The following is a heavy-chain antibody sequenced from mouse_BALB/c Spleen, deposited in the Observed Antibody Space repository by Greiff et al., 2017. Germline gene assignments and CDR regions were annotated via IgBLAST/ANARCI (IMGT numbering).Heavy chain of an antibody. D-gene: IGHD1-1*01. CDR1: GFTFSSFG. CDR2: ISSGSSTI. CDR3: ARRNYGSSYWYFDV. J-gene: IGHJ1*01. Sequence: EVKVVESGGGLVQPGGSRKLSCAASGFTFSSFGMHWVRQAPEKGLEWVAYISSGSSTIYYADTVKGRFTISRDNPKNTLFLQMTSLRSEDTAMYYCARRNYGSSYWYFDVWGAGTTVTVSS. V-gene: IGHV5-17*02.